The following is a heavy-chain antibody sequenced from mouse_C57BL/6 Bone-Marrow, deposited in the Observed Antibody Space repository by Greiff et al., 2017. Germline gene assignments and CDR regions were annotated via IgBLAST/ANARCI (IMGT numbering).Heavy chain of an antibody. Sequence: EVHLVESGGDLVKPGGSLKLSCAASGFTFSSYGMSWVRQTPDKRLEWVATISSGGSYTYYPDNVKGRVTISRDNAKNTLYLQMSSLKSEDTAMYYCARQGLTGTPDYWGQGTTLTVSS. CDR3: ARQGLTGTPDY. CDR2: ISSGGSYT. CDR1: GFTFSSYG. J-gene: IGHJ2*01. D-gene: IGHD4-1*01. V-gene: IGHV5-6*01.